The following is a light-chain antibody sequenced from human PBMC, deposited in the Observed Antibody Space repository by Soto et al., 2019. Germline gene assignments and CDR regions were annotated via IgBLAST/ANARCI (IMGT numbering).Light chain of an antibody. CDR3: SSYTSSSSVI. CDR1: SSDVGAYDY. CDR2: DVK. J-gene: IGLJ2*01. V-gene: IGLV2-14*01. Sequence: QYALTQPASVSGSPGPSIAISCTGTSSDVGAYDYVSWYQQHPGKAPKLMIYDVKYRPSGVSNRFSGSKSGNTASLTISGLQAEDEADYYCSSYTSSSSVIFGGGTKLTVL.